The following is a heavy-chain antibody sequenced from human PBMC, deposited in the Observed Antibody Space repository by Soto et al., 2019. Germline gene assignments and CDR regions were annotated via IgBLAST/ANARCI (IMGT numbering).Heavy chain of an antibody. CDR1: GFTFSNAW. Sequence: PGGSLRLSCAASGFTFSNAWMNWVRQAPGKGLEWVGRIKSKTDGGTTDYAAPVKGRFTISRDDSKNTLYLQMNSLKTEDTAVFYCTTVPPLLYYYYYGMDVWGQGTTVTVSS. J-gene: IGHJ6*02. CDR3: TTVPPLLYYYYYGMDV. V-gene: IGHV3-15*07. CDR2: IKSKTDGGTT.